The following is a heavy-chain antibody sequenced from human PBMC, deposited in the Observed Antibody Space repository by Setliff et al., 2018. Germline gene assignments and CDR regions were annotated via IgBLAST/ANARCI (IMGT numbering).Heavy chain of an antibody. CDR1: GFTFSSHW. V-gene: IGHV3-74*01. CDR2: INSDGSSI. Sequence: GGSLRLSCAGSGFTFSSHWMYWVRQAPGKGLVWVSRINSDGSSITYADSVKGRFTISRDNAKNTLYLQMNSLRAEDTAVYYCAKDPGDSSGSFEYWGQGTPVTVSS. J-gene: IGHJ4*02. CDR3: AKDPGDSSGSFEY. D-gene: IGHD3-22*01.